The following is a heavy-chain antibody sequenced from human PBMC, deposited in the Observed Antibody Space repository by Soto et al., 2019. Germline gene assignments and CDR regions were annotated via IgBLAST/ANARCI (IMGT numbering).Heavy chain of an antibody. CDR2: IYWDDDK. CDR1: GFSLSTSGVG. CDR3: AHRPVYYDILPGPFYY. D-gene: IGHD3-9*01. J-gene: IGHJ4*02. V-gene: IGHV2-5*02. Sequence: SGPTLVNPTQTLTLTCTFSGFSLSTSGVGVGWIRQPPGKALEWLALIYWDDDKRYSPSLKSRLTITKDTSKNQVVLTMTYMELVDTPTFYCAHRPVYYDILPGPFYYWGQGTRGTVSS.